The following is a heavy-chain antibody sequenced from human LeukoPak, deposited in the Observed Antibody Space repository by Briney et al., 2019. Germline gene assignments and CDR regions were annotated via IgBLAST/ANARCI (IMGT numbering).Heavy chain of an antibody. V-gene: IGHV1-2*02. CDR1: GYTFTGYY. J-gene: IGHJ4*02. Sequence: ASVKVSCKASGYTFTGYYMHWVRQAPGQGLEWMGWINPNSGGTNYAQKFQGRVTMTRDTSISTAYMELSRLRSDDTAVYYCARVRGAKAPHMYFDYWGQGTLVTVSS. CDR2: INPNSGGT. CDR3: ARVRGAKAPHMYFDY. D-gene: IGHD3-10*01.